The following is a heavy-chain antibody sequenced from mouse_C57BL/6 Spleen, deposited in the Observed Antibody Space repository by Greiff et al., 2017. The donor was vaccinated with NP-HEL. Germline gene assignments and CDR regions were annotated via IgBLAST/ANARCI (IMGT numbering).Heavy chain of an antibody. CDR1: GYTFTSYW. CDR3: ARSWGTYYSNYTLDY. V-gene: IGHV1-69*01. J-gene: IGHJ2*01. CDR2: IDPSDSYT. Sequence: VQLQQPGAELVMPGASVKLSCKASGYTFTSYWMHWVKQRPGQGLEWIGEIDPSDSYTNYNQKFKGKSTLTVDKSSSTAYMQLSSLTSEDSAVYYCARSWGTYYSNYTLDYWGQGTTLTVSS. D-gene: IGHD2-5*01.